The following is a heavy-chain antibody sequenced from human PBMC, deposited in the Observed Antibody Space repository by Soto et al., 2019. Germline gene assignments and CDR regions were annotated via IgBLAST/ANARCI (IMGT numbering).Heavy chain of an antibody. D-gene: IGHD6-13*01. Sequence: SVKVSCKASGGTFSSYAISWVRQAPGQGLEWMGGIIPIFGTANYAQKFQGRVTITADESTSTAYMELSSLRSEDTAVYYCARSSYSSSWKYHYFDYWGQGTLVTVSS. CDR3: ARSSYSSSWKYHYFDY. V-gene: IGHV1-69*13. CDR1: GGTFSSYA. CDR2: IIPIFGTA. J-gene: IGHJ4*02.